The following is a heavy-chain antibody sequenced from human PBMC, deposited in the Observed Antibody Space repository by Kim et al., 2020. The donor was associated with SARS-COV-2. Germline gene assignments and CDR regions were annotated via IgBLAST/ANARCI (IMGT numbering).Heavy chain of an antibody. V-gene: IGHV1-46*01. J-gene: IGHJ6*02. Sequence: ASVKVSCKASGYTFTSYYMHWVRQAPGQGLEWMGIINPSGGSTSYAQKFQGRVTMTRDTSTSTVYMELSSLRSEDTAVYYCAIIKGYCSGGSCYGLALEYYGMDVWGQGTTVTVSS. D-gene: IGHD2-15*01. CDR3: AIIKGYCSGGSCYGLALEYYGMDV. CDR1: GYTFTSYY. CDR2: INPSGGST.